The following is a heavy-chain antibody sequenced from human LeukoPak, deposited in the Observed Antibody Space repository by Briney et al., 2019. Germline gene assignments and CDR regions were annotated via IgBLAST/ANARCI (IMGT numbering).Heavy chain of an antibody. Sequence: QPGGSLRLSCSVSGFTFSSYAMHWVRQAPGKGLQYVSSISSNGDSTYYAASVKGRFTISRDNSKSTLYLQVSSLRAEDTAVYYCVKDRWIDYWGQGALVTVSS. CDR2: ISSNGDST. D-gene: IGHD5-24*01. CDR1: GFTFSSYA. J-gene: IGHJ4*02. CDR3: VKDRWIDY. V-gene: IGHV3-64D*06.